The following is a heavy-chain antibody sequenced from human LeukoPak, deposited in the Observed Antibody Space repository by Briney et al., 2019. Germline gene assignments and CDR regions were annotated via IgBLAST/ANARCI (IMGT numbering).Heavy chain of an antibody. J-gene: IGHJ4*02. CDR2: IYYSGST. Sequence: SQTLSLTSTVSGGSISSGDYYWSWIRQPPGKGLEWIGYIYYSGSTYYNPSLKSRVTISVDTSKNQFSLKLSSVTAADTAVYYCARGQLERRSVDYWGQGTLVTVSS. CDR1: GGSISSGDYY. CDR3: ARGQLERRSVDY. D-gene: IGHD1-1*01. V-gene: IGHV4-30-4*08.